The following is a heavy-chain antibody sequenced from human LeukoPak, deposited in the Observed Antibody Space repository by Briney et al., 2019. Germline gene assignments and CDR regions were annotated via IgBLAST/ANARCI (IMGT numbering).Heavy chain of an antibody. V-gene: IGHV3-49*04. J-gene: IGHJ4*02. D-gene: IGHD1-26*01. CDR2: IRSKAYGGTT. CDR3: TRVNSGSYFDY. Sequence: LSGGSLRLSCTASGFTFGDYAMSWVRQAPGKGLEWVGFIRSKAYGGTTECAASVKGRFTISRDDSKSIAYLQMNSLKTEDTAVYYCTRVNSGSYFDYWGQGTLVTVSS. CDR1: GFTFGDYA.